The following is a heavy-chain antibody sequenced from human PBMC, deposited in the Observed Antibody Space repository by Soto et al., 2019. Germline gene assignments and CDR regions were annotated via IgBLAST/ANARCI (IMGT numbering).Heavy chain of an antibody. Sequence: QVQLQESGPGLVKPSETLSLTCTVSGGSISSYYWSWIRQPPGKGLEWIGYIYYSGRTNYNPSLKRRVTIPVATSKNHFSPTPCSVPAADTAVYYCASRYGSCFAYWCHGTLCTLSS. CDR3: ASRYGSCFAY. CDR1: GGSISSYY. V-gene: IGHV4-59*08. J-gene: IGHJ4*01. CDR2: IYYSGRT. D-gene: IGHD5-18*01.